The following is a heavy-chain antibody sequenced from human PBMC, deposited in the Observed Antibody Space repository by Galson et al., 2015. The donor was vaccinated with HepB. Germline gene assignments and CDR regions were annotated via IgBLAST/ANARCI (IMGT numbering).Heavy chain of an antibody. J-gene: IGHJ6*02. CDR3: ARERIVVVVAATPRYGMDV. V-gene: IGHV1-46*01. Sequence: SVKVSCKASGDTFTSYYMHWVRQAPGQGLEWMGIINPSRGSTSYAQKFQGRVTMTRDTSTSTVYMELSSLRSEDTAVYYCARERIVVVVAATPRYGMDVWGQGTTVTVSS. D-gene: IGHD2-15*01. CDR1: GDTFTSYY. CDR2: INPSRGST.